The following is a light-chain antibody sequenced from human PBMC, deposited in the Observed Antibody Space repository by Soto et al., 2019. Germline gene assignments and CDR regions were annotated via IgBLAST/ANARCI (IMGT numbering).Light chain of an antibody. CDR2: EFN. CDR3: SSYSRSINYV. J-gene: IGLJ1*01. V-gene: IGLV2-8*01. CDR1: NNDIGGYTY. Sequence: QSVLTQPPSSSGSPGQSVTISGTGTNNDIGGYTYVSWYQQLPGKAPKLMIYEFNKRPSGIPYRLSDSKYGNTASLTVSGLQPDNEAEYFCSSYSRSINYVFGTGTKVTVL.